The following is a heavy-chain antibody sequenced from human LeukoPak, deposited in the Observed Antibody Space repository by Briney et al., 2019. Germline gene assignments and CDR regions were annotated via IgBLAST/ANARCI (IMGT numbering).Heavy chain of an antibody. CDR3: ARNDGITGAGTIRFDS. Sequence: SETLSLTCAVYGGSFRGYYWSWIRQPPGKGLEWIGEINHSGSTNYKPSLKSRVIMSVGTSKNQFSLKLASVTAADTAVYYCARNDGITGAGTIRFDSWGQGMLVTVSP. J-gene: IGHJ4*02. CDR2: INHSGST. CDR1: GGSFRGYY. V-gene: IGHV4-34*01. D-gene: IGHD6-13*01.